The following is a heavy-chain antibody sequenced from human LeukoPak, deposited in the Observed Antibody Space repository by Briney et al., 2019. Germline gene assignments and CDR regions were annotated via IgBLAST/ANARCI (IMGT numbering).Heavy chain of an antibody. Sequence: PSETLSLTCTVSGGSISNYYWSWIRQPPGKGLDWIGYIYYSGSTNYNPSLKSRVTISVDASKNQFSLNLTSVTAADTAVYFCARGTPLRVLDYWSQGILVTVSS. CDR2: IYYSGST. CDR1: GGSISNYY. CDR3: ARGTPLRVLDY. D-gene: IGHD1/OR15-1a*01. V-gene: IGHV4-59*01. J-gene: IGHJ4*02.